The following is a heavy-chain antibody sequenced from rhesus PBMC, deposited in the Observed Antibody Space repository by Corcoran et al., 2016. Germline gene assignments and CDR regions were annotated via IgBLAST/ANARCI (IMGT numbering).Heavy chain of an antibody. CDR1: GGSISSGYD. J-gene: IGHJ4*01. D-gene: IGHD3-3*01. V-gene: IGHV4-76*01. Sequence: QVQLQESGPGVVKPSETLSLTCAVSGGSISSGYDWSWIRQTPGKGLEWFGYIYGSSGSTNYNPSLKHRGTISKDASKNQCSLKLSSVTAADTAVYYCARGHYNFWTGYYFDYWGQGVLVTVSS. CDR3: ARGHYNFWTGYYFDY. CDR2: IYGSSGST.